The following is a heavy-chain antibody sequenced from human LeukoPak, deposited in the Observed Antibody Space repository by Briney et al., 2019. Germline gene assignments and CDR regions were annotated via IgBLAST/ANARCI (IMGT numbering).Heavy chain of an antibody. CDR2: ISYDGSNK. D-gene: IGHD1-26*01. CDR3: AEDAVWAEDY. CDR1: GFTFSSYG. V-gene: IGHV3-30*18. J-gene: IGHJ4*02. Sequence: GRSLRLSCAASGFTFSSYGMHWVRQAQGKGLGWVAVISYDGSNKYYADSVKGRFTISRDNSKDTLYLQMNSLRAEDTAVYYCAEDAVWAEDYWGQGTLVTVSS.